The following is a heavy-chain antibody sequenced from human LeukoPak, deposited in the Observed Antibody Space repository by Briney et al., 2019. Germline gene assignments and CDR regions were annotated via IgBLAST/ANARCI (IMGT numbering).Heavy chain of an antibody. D-gene: IGHD5/OR15-5a*01. CDR1: GFTFTNYG. Sequence: GGSLRLACAASGFTFTNYGLSWVRQAPGKGLEWVSTVSGSAYSTYYADSVKGRFTVFRDNSKNTVDLQMNSLRAEDTAVYYCARYSLSSSKYYYYYMDVWGKGTTVTVSS. V-gene: IGHV3-23*01. CDR3: ARYSLSSSKYYYYYMDV. CDR2: VSGSAYST. J-gene: IGHJ6*03.